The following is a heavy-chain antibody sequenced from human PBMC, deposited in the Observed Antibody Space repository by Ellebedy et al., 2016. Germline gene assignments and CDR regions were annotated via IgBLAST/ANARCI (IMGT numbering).Heavy chain of an antibody. J-gene: IGHJ6*02. Sequence: KVSXXGSGYRFTSYWIGWVRQMPGKGLELLGIIYPGDSNTTYSPSFQGQVTISADKSISTAYLQWNSLRASDTAMYYCARKGPYPRYYFYGMDVWGQGTTVTVSS. CDR2: IYPGDSNT. CDR1: GYRFTSYW. CDR3: ARKGPYPRYYFYGMDV. V-gene: IGHV5-51*01.